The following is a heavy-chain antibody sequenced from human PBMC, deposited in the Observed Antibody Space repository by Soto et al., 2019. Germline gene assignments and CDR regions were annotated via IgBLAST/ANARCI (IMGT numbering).Heavy chain of an antibody. CDR1: GDSVSSNSAA. CDR2: TYYRSKWYN. V-gene: IGHV6-1*01. D-gene: IGHD4-17*01. J-gene: IGHJ6*02. Sequence: SQTLSLPCAISGDSVSSNSAAWNWIRQSPSRGLEWLGRTYYRSKWYNDYAVSVKSRITINPDTSKNQFSLQLHSVTPEDTAVDYCARAWLPYGVKYYYCGIDVWGQGTTVTVSS. CDR3: ARAWLPYGVKYYYCGIDV.